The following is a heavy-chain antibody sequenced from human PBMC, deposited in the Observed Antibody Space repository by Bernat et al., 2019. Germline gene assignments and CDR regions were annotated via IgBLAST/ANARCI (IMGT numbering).Heavy chain of an antibody. V-gene: IGHV1-69*08. Sequence: QVQLVQSGAEVKKPGSSVKVSCKASGGTFSSYTISWVRQAPGQGLEWMGRIIPILGIANYAQKFQGRVTITADKSTSTAYMELSSLRSEDTAVYYCAREGRELQHGYYYGMDVWGQGTTVTVSS. J-gene: IGHJ6*02. CDR2: IIPILGIA. D-gene: IGHD1-26*01. CDR3: AREGRELQHGYYYGMDV. CDR1: GGTFSSYT.